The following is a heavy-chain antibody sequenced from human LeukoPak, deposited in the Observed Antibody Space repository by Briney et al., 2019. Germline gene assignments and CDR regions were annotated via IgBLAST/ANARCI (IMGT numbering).Heavy chain of an antibody. J-gene: IGHJ6*02. CDR3: VRDMDV. CDR1: GFTFSTYW. Sequence: GGSLRLSCAASGFTFSTYWMTWVRQAPGKGLEWVANINQDGGERHHVDSVRGRFTISRDNAKNSLFLQMNSLRVKDTAVYYCVRDMDVWGQGTTVTVSS. V-gene: IGHV3-7*04. CDR2: INQDGGER.